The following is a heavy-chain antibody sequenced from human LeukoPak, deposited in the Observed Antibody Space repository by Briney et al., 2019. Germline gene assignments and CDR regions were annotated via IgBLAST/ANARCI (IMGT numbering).Heavy chain of an antibody. Sequence: SETLSLTCTVSGGSNSSYYWSWIRQPPGKGLEWIGYIYYSGSTNYNPSLKSRVTISVDTSKNQFSLKLSSVTAADTAVYYCARYVVVTAYFDYWGQGTLVTVSS. V-gene: IGHV4-59*01. CDR2: IYYSGST. D-gene: IGHD2-21*02. CDR1: GGSNSSYY. J-gene: IGHJ4*02. CDR3: ARYVVVTAYFDY.